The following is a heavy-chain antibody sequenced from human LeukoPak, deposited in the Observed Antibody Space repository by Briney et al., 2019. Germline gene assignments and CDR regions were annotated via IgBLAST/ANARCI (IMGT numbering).Heavy chain of an antibody. V-gene: IGHV4-4*07. Sequence: SETLSLTCTVSGGSISSYYWSWIRQPAGKGLEWTGRIYTSGSTNYNPSLKSRVTISVDTSKNQFSLKLSSVTAADTAVYYCARAGPFGNWFDPWGQGTLVTVSS. D-gene: IGHD3-10*01. CDR1: GGSISSYY. CDR3: ARAGPFGNWFDP. CDR2: IYTSGST. J-gene: IGHJ5*02.